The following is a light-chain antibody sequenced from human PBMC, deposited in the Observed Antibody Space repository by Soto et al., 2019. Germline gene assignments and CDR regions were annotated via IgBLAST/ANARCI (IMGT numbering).Light chain of an antibody. CDR3: EQYCCSFN. CDR2: GAS. V-gene: IGKV3-20*01. CDR1: QSVSSGY. Sequence: EIVLTQSPGTLSLSPGKRATLSCRASQSVSSGYLAWYQQKLGQAPRLLIYGASSRAGGIPDRFSGGRSGADFTLTIGSLAPGGFAVDYGEQYCCSFNSGRGTKVDIK. J-gene: IGKJ3*01.